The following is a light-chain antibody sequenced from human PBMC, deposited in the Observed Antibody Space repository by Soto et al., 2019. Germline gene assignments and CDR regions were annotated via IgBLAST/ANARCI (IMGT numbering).Light chain of an antibody. CDR2: DAS. CDR1: QSVSSS. Sequence: EIVLTQSPATLSLSPGERATLSCRASQSVSSSLAWYQRKPGQAPRLLIYDASNRATGIPARFSGSGSGTDFTLTISSLEPEDSAVYYCQQRSNWPPNTFGPGTKVDIK. J-gene: IGKJ3*01. CDR3: QQRSNWPPNT. V-gene: IGKV3-11*01.